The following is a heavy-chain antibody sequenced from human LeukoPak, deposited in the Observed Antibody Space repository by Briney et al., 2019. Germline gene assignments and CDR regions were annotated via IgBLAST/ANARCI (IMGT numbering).Heavy chain of an antibody. V-gene: IGHV3-48*01. J-gene: IGHJ4*02. CDR1: GFRFGNYS. CDR2: ISSSSSTI. CDR3: ASRSPEWDHPHFDC. Sequence: PGGSLRLSCVASGFRFGNYSVTWVRQAPGKGLEWVSSISSSSSTIYYADSVEGRFTISRDNAKNSLYLQMNSLRPEDTALYYCASRSPEWDHPHFDCWGQGTQVTVSS. D-gene: IGHD1-14*01.